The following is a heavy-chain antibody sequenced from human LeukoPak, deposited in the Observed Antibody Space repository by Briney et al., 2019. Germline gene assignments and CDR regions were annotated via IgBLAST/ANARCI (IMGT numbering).Heavy chain of an antibody. Sequence: ASVKVSCKASGYTFTNYDINWVRQPTGQGLEWMGWMNPNSGNTGYAQKFQGGVTITRNTSISTAYMELSSLRFEDTAVYYCARQNRHDDAFDIWGQGTMVTVSS. V-gene: IGHV1-8*03. CDR2: MNPNSGNT. D-gene: IGHD2/OR15-2a*01. CDR3: ARQNRHDDAFDI. CDR1: GYTFTNYD. J-gene: IGHJ3*02.